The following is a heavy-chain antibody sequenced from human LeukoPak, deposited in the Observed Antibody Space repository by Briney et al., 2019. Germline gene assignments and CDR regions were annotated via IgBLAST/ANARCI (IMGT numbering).Heavy chain of an antibody. CDR1: GFTFSSYS. Sequence: PGGSLRLSCAASGFTFSSYSMNWVRQAPGKGLEWVSYISSSSTIYYADSVKGRFTISRDNAKNSLYLQMNSLRAEDTAVYYCARDSETYYDFWSGYYGSFDYWGQGTLVTVSS. D-gene: IGHD3-3*01. CDR3: ARDSETYYDFWSGYYGSFDY. J-gene: IGHJ4*02. CDR2: ISSSSTI. V-gene: IGHV3-48*01.